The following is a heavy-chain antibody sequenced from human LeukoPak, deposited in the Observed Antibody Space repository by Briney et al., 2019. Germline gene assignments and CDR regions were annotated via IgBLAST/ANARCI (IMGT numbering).Heavy chain of an antibody. D-gene: IGHD3-22*01. Sequence: GGSLRLSCAASGFTFSTYWMSWVRQAPGKGLEWVANIKENGSEKYYGDSVKGRFTISRDNAKNSLYLQMNSLRAEDTAVYYCARDSSGYQWGQGTLVTVSS. CDR1: GFTFSTYW. CDR3: ARDSSGYQ. V-gene: IGHV3-7*01. J-gene: IGHJ4*02. CDR2: IKENGSEK.